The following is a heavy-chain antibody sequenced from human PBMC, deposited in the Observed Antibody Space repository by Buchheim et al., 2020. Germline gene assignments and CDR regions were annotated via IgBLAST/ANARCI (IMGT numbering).Heavy chain of an antibody. CDR1: GFTFSSYV. D-gene: IGHD1-26*01. CDR3: ARTDPLPWELLGYYYGMDV. CDR2: ISYDGSNK. V-gene: IGHV3-30-3*01. Sequence: QVQLVESGGGVVQPGRSLRLSCAASGFTFSSYVMHWVRQAPGKGLEWVAVISYDGSNKYYADSVKGRFTIPRDNSKNTLYLQMNSLRAEDTAVYYCARTDPLPWELLGYYYGMDVWGQGTT. J-gene: IGHJ6*02.